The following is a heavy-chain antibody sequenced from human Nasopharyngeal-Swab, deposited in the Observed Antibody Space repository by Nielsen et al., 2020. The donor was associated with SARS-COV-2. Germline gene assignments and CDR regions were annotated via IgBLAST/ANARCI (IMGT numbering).Heavy chain of an antibody. D-gene: IGHD3-9*01. Sequence: GESLKISCAASGFIFTNFWMTWVRQAPGKGLEWVANIKQDGSEKYYVDSVKGRFTISRDNAKNSLYLQMNSLRAEDTAVYYCATENYDILTVGYWGQGTLVTVSS. CDR2: IKQDGSEK. CDR1: GFIFTNFW. V-gene: IGHV3-7*01. CDR3: ATENYDILTVGY. J-gene: IGHJ4*02.